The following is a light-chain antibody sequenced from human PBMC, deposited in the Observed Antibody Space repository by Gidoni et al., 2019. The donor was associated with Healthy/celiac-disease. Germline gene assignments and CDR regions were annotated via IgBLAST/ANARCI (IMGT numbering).Light chain of an antibody. CDR2: DAS. Sequence: DIHMTQSPSTLSASVGDRVTITCRASQSISSWLAWYQQKPGKAPKLLIYDASSLESGVPSRFSGSGSGTEFTLTISSLQPDDFATYYCQQYNSYWTFXXXTKVEIK. CDR1: QSISSW. V-gene: IGKV1-5*01. CDR3: QQYNSYWT. J-gene: IGKJ1*01.